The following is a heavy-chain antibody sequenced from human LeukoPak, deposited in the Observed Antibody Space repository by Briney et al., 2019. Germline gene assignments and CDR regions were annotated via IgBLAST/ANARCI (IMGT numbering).Heavy chain of an antibody. Sequence: ASVKVSCKASGYTFTSYAMNWVRQAPGQGLEWMGWISAYNSNTNYAQKLQGRVTMTTDTSTSTAYMELRSLRSDDTAVYYCARDSVRGVIRDWGQGTLVTVSS. CDR1: GYTFTSYA. V-gene: IGHV1-18*01. CDR3: ARDSVRGVIRD. CDR2: ISAYNSNT. D-gene: IGHD3-10*01. J-gene: IGHJ4*02.